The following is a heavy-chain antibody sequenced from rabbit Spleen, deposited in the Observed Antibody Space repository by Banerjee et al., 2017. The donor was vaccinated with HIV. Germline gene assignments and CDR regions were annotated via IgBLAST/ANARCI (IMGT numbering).Heavy chain of an antibody. CDR2: IYAGSSGST. Sequence: QEQLEESGGGLVKPEGSLTVTCKASGFDLTTYYYMCWVRQAPGKGLELIACIYAGSSGSTYYASWAKGRFTISKTSSTTVTLQMTSLTVADTATYFCARALATMTMMITPFNLWGPGTLVTVS. D-gene: IGHD2-1*01. CDR1: GFDLTTYYY. J-gene: IGHJ4*01. V-gene: IGHV1S45*01. CDR3: ARALATMTMMITPFNL.